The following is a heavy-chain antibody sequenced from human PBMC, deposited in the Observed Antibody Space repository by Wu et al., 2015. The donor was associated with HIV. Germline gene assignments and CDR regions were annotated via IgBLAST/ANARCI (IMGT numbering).Heavy chain of an antibody. J-gene: IGHJ4*02. CDR2: LIPMYGTA. CDR1: GATFTSYA. CDR3: ARNVEN. V-gene: IGHV1-69*13. D-gene: IGHD1-1*01. Sequence: QVQLLQSGAEVKNPGSSVRVSCKASGATFTSYALSWVRQAPGQGLEWMGRLIPMYGTANYAQKFQGRVTITADESTSTAYMDVSSLRSDDTAVYYCARNVENWGQGTLITVSS.